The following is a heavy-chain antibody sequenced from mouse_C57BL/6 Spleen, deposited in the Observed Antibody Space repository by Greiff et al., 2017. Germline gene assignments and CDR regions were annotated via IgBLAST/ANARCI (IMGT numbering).Heavy chain of an antibody. V-gene: IGHV5-17*01. D-gene: IGHD1-1*01. CDR2: ISSGSSTI. CDR3: ANRVTTVVPYAMDY. Sequence: DVKLQESGGGLVKPGGSLKLSCAASGFTFSDYGMHWVRQAPEKGLEWVAYISSGSSTIYYADTVKGRFTISRDNAKNTLFLQMTSLRSEDTAMYYCANRVTTVVPYAMDYWGQGTSVTVSS. CDR1: GFTFSDYG. J-gene: IGHJ4*01.